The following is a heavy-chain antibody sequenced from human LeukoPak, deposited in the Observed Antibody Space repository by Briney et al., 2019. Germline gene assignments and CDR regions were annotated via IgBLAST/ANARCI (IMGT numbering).Heavy chain of an antibody. CDR2: IKQDGSEK. CDR1: GFTFSSYW. D-gene: IGHD3-22*01. V-gene: IGHV3-7*01. Sequence: PGGSLRLSCAASGFTFSSYWMSWVRQAPGKGVEWVANIKQDGSEKYYVDSVNGRFTISRDNAKNSLYLQMNSLRAEDTAVYYCARVAVDSRLREWGQGTLVTVSS. CDR3: ARVAVDSRLRE. J-gene: IGHJ4*02.